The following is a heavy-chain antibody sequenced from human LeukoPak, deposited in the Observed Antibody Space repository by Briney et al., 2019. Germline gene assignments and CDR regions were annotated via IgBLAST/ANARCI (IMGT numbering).Heavy chain of an antibody. J-gene: IGHJ4*02. CDR1: GYSFTSYW. V-gene: IGHV5-51*01. Sequence: GEPLKISCKGSGYSFTSYWIGWVRQMPGKGLEWMGIIYPGDSDTRYSPSFQGQVTISADKSVSTAYLQWSSLKASDTAMYYCARLKQQEQWLPWLDYWGQGTLVTVSS. CDR2: IYPGDSDT. D-gene: IGHD6-19*01. CDR3: ARLKQQEQWLPWLDY.